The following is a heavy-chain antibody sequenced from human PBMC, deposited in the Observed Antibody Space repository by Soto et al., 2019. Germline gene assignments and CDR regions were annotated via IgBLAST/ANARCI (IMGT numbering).Heavy chain of an antibody. Sequence: QVQLVQSGAEVKKPGASVKVSCKTSGFTFTAYYMHWVRQAPGQGLEWIGWISPNTGGTNYAQKFQGRVTMPRDTSINTGYLDLNRLRPDDTVVYFCATDSGTSYPGYWGQGTLVTVSS. CDR3: ATDSGTSYPGY. V-gene: IGHV1-2*02. CDR2: ISPNTGGT. D-gene: IGHD6-6*01. CDR1: GFTFTAYY. J-gene: IGHJ4*02.